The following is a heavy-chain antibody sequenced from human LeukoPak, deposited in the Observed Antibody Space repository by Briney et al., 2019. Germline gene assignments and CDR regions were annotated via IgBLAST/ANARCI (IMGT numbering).Heavy chain of an antibody. V-gene: IGHV2-26*01. CDR2: IFSNDEK. Sequence: SGPVLVKPTETLTLTCTVSGFSLSNARMGVSWIRQPPGKALEWLAHIFSNDEKSYSTSQKSRLTISKDTSKSQVVLTMTNMGPVDTATYYCARINYYDSSGYYYPLLFDYWGQGTLVTVSS. D-gene: IGHD3-22*01. J-gene: IGHJ4*02. CDR3: ARINYYDSSGYYYPLLFDY. CDR1: GFSLSNARMG.